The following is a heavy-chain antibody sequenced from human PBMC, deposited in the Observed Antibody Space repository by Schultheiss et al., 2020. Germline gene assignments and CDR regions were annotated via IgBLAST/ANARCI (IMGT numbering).Heavy chain of an antibody. CDR3: AREVGQQLVRDCWFDP. CDR1: GGSISSENW. J-gene: IGHJ5*02. Sequence: SETLSLTCAVAGGSISSENWWSWVRQSPGKGLEWIGEIFHSGSTNYNPSLKSRVTISVDTSKNQFSLKLSSVTAADTAVYYCAREVGQQLVRDCWFDPWGEGAPVNVSS. V-gene: IGHV4-4*02. CDR2: IFHSGST. D-gene: IGHD6-13*01.